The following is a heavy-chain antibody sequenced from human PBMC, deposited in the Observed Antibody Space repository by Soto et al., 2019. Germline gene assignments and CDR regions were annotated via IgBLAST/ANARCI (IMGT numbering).Heavy chain of an antibody. CDR2: INPGGGST. CDR1: GYTFTNYF. CDR3: ARVSGSYSPFDD. J-gene: IGHJ4*02. D-gene: IGHD1-26*01. Sequence: ASVKVSCKASGYTFTNYFIHWVRQAPGQGLEWMGIINPGGGSTSYAQKFQGRVTMTRDTSTSTVYMDLSSLRSEDTAVYYCARVSGSYSPFDDWDQGTMVTVCS. V-gene: IGHV1-46*01.